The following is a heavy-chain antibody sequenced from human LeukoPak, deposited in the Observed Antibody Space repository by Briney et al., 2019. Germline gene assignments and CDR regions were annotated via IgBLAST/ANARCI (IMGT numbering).Heavy chain of an antibody. CDR3: ARGLLPAVADPPLDY. J-gene: IGHJ4*02. CDR2: IYSGGST. Sequence: GGSLRLSCAASGFTVSSNYMSWVRQAPGKGLEWVSIIYSGGSTNYADSVKGRFTISRDNSKNTLYLQMNSLRAEDTAVYYCARGLLPAVADPPLDYWGQGTLVTVSS. D-gene: IGHD6-19*01. CDR1: GFTVSSNY. V-gene: IGHV3-53*01.